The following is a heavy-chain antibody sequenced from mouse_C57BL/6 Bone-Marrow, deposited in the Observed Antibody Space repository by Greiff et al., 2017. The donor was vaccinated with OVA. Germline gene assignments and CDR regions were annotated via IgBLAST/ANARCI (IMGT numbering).Heavy chain of an antibody. J-gene: IGHJ3*01. CDR2: ISPGSGTI. Sequence: EVQLLQSGAGLVKPGASLKLSCAASGFTFSDYGMHWVSQAPGKGLEWVAYISPGSGTIYYADTFKGRSTISTDNAKNTLFMQLTSLTSADSAMYYCGRGGNYVPWFAYWGQGTLVTVSA. CDR1: GFTFSDYG. CDR3: GRGGNYVPWFAY. V-gene: IGHV5-17*01. D-gene: IGHD2-1*01.